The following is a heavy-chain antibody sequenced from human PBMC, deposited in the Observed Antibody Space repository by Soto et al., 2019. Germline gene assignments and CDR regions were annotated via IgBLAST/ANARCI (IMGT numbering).Heavy chain of an antibody. J-gene: IGHJ4*02. CDR1: GFTFSSYG. D-gene: IGHD2-15*01. V-gene: IGHV3-7*01. Sequence: EVQLVESGGGLVQPGGSLRLSCAASGFTFSSYGMSWVRQAPGKGLEWVANIKEDGSEKYYVDSVKGRFTISRDNAKNSLYLQMNSLRAADTAVYYCARDSIDGIVVVVVGPGHFDYWGQGTLVSVAS. CDR3: ARDSIDGIVVVVVGPGHFDY. CDR2: IKEDGSEK.